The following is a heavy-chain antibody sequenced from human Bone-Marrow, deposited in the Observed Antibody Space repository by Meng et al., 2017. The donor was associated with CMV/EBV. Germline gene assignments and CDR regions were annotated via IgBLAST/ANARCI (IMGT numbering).Heavy chain of an antibody. CDR1: GGSVSSGTYY. CDR2: ISYSGST. V-gene: IGHV4-61*01. CDR3: ARRGSFGYYYYGMDV. D-gene: IGHD3-10*01. J-gene: IGHJ6*02. Sequence: SETLSLTCTVSGGSVSSGTYYWSWIRQPPGKGLEWIGYISYSGSTNYNPSLKSRVTISVDTSKNQFSLKLSSVTAADTAVYYCARRGSFGYYYYGMDVWGQGTTVTVSS.